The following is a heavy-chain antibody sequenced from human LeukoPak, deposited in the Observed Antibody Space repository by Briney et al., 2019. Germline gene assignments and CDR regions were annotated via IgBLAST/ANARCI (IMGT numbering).Heavy chain of an antibody. CDR2: IKEDGSEK. Sequence: GGSLRLSCAASGFTFSTFWMSWVRQAPGKGLEWVANIKEDGSEKYYVDSMEGRFTVSRDNAKNSLYLQMDSLRAEDTAAYYCARGGTFVSDYWGQGTLVTVSS. J-gene: IGHJ4*02. V-gene: IGHV3-7*01. CDR1: GFTFSTFW. D-gene: IGHD1-1*01. CDR3: ARGGTFVSDY.